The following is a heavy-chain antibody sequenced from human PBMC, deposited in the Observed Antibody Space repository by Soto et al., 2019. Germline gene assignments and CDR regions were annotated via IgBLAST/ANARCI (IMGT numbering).Heavy chain of an antibody. Sequence: QVQLQESGPGLVEPSQTLSLTCTVSGGSITNNNYYWSWIRQPPGKGLEWIGHMYNSGTTYSNPSLKGRVTISGDTSKNQFSLNLSSVTAADTAVYYCARGPTSDKVDYWGQGTLVTFSS. J-gene: IGHJ4*02. CDR2: MYNSGTT. CDR1: GGSITNNNYY. V-gene: IGHV4-30-4*01. CDR3: ARGPTSDKVDY.